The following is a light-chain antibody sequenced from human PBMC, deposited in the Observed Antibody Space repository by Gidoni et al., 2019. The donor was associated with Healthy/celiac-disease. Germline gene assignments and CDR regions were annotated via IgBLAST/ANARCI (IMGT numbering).Light chain of an antibody. Sequence: DIQMTQSPSSLSASVGDRVTITCRASQSISSYLNWYQQKPGTAPKLLIYAASNLQSGVPSRFSGSGSGTDFTLTISSLQPEDFATYYCQQSYSTPPWTFXXXTKVEIK. V-gene: IGKV1-39*01. CDR1: QSISSY. J-gene: IGKJ1*01. CDR2: AAS. CDR3: QQSYSTPPWT.